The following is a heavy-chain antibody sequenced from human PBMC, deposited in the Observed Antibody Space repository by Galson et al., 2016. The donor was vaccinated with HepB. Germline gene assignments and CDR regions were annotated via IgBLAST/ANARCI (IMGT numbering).Heavy chain of an antibody. CDR1: GESVINGRYY. CDR3: ARGRRTICNGSICYKDSYYYAMDV. Sequence: SETLSLTCIVSGESVINGRYYWTWIRLPPGKGLEWIGCIDYSGSTNYSPSLKSRVTMSLDASENEVSLRLSSVTAADTAIYYCARGRRTICNGSICYKDSYYYAMDVWGQGTTVAVSS. V-gene: IGHV4-61*01. J-gene: IGHJ6*02. CDR2: IDYSGST. D-gene: IGHD2-15*01.